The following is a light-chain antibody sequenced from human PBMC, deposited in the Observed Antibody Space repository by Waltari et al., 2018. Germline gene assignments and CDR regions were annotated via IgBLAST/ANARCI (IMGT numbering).Light chain of an antibody. CDR3: LMYMGGGISV. CDR1: SASFSTNHY. Sequence: QTVVTQEPSFSVSPGGTVTPTCALSSASFSTNHYPRWYQQTPGPAPRTLIYSTKTRSSGVPDRFSGSILGNKAALTITGAQTDDEADYYCLMYMGGGISVFGGGAKLTVL. J-gene: IGLJ3*02. CDR2: STK. V-gene: IGLV8-61*01.